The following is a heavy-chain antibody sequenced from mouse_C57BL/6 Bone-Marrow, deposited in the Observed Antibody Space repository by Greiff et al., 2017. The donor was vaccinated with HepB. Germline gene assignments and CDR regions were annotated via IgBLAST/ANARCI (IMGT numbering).Heavy chain of an antibody. CDR2: IYPRSGNT. CDR3: ARGRYIGLPFDY. J-gene: IGHJ2*01. Sequence: VQLVESGAELARPGASVKLSCKASGYTFTSYGISWVKQRPGQGLEWIGEIYPRSGNTYYNEKFKGKATLTADKSYSTAYMELRSLTSEDSAVYFCARGRYIGLPFDYWGQGTTLTVSS. CDR1: GYTFTSYG. D-gene: IGHD1-3*01. V-gene: IGHV1-81*01.